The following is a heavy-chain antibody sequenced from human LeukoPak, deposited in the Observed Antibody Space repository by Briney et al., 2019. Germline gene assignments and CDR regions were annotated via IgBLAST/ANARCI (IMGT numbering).Heavy chain of an antibody. CDR3: ARAVDYRNYFDY. D-gene: IGHD4-11*01. CDR2: IYHSGTP. V-gene: IGHV4-31*03. J-gene: IGHJ4*02. CDR1: GDSMTRGGYY. Sequence: SETLSLTCTVSGDSMTRGGYYWRWVRQHPGKGLEWIGFIYHSGTPFYNPSLEGRAASSVDTSQNQFSLKLTSVTAADTAVYYCARAVDYRNYFDYWGQGTLVTVSS.